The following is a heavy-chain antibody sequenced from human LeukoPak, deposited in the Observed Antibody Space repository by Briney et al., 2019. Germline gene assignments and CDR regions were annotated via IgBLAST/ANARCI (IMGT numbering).Heavy chain of an antibody. CDR3: ARDRIAAAGTGGGFDY. J-gene: IGHJ4*02. V-gene: IGHV1-18*01. Sequence: GASVKVSCKASGYTFTSYGISWVRQAPGQGLEWMGWISAYNGNTNYAQKLQGRVTMTTDTSTSTAYMELRSLRSEDTAVYYCARDRIAAAGTGGGFDYWGQGTLVTVSS. CDR2: ISAYNGNT. D-gene: IGHD6-13*01. CDR1: GYTFTSYG.